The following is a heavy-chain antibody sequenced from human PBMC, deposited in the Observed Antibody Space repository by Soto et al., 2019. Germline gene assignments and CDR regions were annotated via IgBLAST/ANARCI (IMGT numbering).Heavy chain of an antibody. J-gene: IGHJ4*02. CDR1: GFTFSSYA. CDR2: ISYDGSNK. CDR3: ERAVYHASSNG. V-gene: IGHV3-30-3*01. D-gene: IGHD5-18*01. Sequence: PGGSLRLSCAASGFTFSSYAMHWVRQAPGKGLEWVAVISYDGSNKYYADSVKGRFTISRDNSKNTLYLQMNSLRAEDTAVYYCERAVYHASSNGWGQGTLVTVSS.